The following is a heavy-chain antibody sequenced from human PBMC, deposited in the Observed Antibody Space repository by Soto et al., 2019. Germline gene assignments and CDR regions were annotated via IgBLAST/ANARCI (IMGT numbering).Heavy chain of an antibody. CDR1: GFTFSRYW. CDR2: INIYGSST. CDR3: ARGWIGDLNDAFDI. Sequence: EVQLVESGGGSVQPGGSLRLSCAASGFTFSRYWMHWVRQAPGKGLVWVSRINIYGSSTDYADSVKGRFTISRDNAKNTLYLQMNSLRVEDTAVYYCARGWIGDLNDAFDIWGKGTMVTVAS. J-gene: IGHJ3*02. D-gene: IGHD2-2*03. V-gene: IGHV3-74*01.